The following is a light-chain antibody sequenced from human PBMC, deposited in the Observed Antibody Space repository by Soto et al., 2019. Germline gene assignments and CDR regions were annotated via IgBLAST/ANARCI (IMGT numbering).Light chain of an antibody. CDR2: DAS. V-gene: IGKV1-33*01. J-gene: IGKJ3*01. CDR3: QQYDDLPFT. CDR1: RDITNY. Sequence: DIQMTQSPSSLSASVGDRVTITCQASRDITNYLSWYQQKPGKAPELLIYDASNLETGVPSRFSGSGSGTDFTFTISSLQPEDTATYYCQQYDDLPFTFGPGTKVDIK.